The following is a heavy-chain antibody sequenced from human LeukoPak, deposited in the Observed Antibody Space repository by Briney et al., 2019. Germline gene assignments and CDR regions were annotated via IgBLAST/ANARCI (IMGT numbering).Heavy chain of an antibody. CDR3: AREGATIFDY. CDR2: AYYRSKWYN. V-gene: IGHV6-1*01. J-gene: IGHJ4*02. D-gene: IGHD1-26*01. Sequence: SQTLSLTCAISGDSVSSNSAAWNWIRHSPSRGLEGLGRAYYRSKWYNDYAVSVKSRIPINPDTSKNQFSLQLNSVPPEDTAVYYCAREGATIFDYWGQGTLVTVSS. CDR1: GDSVSSNSAA.